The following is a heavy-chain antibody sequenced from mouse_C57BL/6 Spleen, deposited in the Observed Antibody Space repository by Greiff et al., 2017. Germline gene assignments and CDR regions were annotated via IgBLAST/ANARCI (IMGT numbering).Heavy chain of an antibody. D-gene: IGHD4-1*01. CDR1: GFNIKDDY. V-gene: IGHV14-4*01. J-gene: IGHJ3*01. CDR2: IDPENGDT. Sequence: VQLQQSGAELVRPGASVKLSCTASGFNIKDDYMHWVKQRPEQGLEWIGWIDPENGDTEYASKFQGKATITVDTSSNTAYLQLSSLTSADTAVDYCTSGLTGTRAWFAYWGQGTLVTVSA. CDR3: TSGLTGTRAWFAY.